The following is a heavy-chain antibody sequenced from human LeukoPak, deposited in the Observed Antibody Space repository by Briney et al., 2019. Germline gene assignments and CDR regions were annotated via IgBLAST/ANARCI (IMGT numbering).Heavy chain of an antibody. CDR2: IYSSGTT. Sequence: PSETLSLTCTVSGGSISNYYWSWIPQPAGKGLEWIGRIYSSGTTIYNPSLKSRVTMSVDTSKNQFSLKLSSVTAADTAVYFCASGSSGYDPWGQGTLVTVSS. CDR1: GGSISNYY. CDR3: ASGSSGYDP. V-gene: IGHV4-4*07. J-gene: IGHJ5*02. D-gene: IGHD5-12*01.